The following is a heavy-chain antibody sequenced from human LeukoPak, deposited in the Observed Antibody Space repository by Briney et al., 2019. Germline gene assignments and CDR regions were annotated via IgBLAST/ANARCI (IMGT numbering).Heavy chain of an antibody. CDR1: GGTFSSYA. CDR3: ASNYYDSSGYYYVHQPFDY. D-gene: IGHD3-22*01. V-gene: IGHV1-18*01. CDR2: VSAYNGNT. J-gene: IGHJ4*02. Sequence: ASVKVSCKASGGTFSSYAISWVRQAPGQGLEWMGWVSAYNGNTNYAQKLQGRVTMTTDTSTSTAYMKLRSLRSDDTAVYYCASNYYDSSGYYYVHQPFDYWGQGTLVTVSS.